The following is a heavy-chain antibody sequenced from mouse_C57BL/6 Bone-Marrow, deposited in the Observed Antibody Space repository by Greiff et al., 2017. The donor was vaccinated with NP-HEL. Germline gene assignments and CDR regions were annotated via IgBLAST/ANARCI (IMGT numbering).Heavy chain of an antibody. J-gene: IGHJ2*01. CDR3: ALQLGRYYFDY. V-gene: IGHV8-8*01. Sequence: QVTLKESGPGILQPSQTLSLTCSFSGFSLSTFGMGVGWIRQPPGKGLEWLAHIWWDDDKYYNPALKSRPTISKDTSKNQVFLKYANVDTADTATCYSALQLGRYYFDYWGQGTTLTVSS. D-gene: IGHD4-1*02. CDR1: GFSLSTFGMG. CDR2: IWWDDDK.